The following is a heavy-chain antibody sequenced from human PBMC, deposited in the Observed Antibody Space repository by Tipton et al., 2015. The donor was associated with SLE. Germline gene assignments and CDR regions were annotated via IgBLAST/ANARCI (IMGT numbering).Heavy chain of an antibody. CDR1: GFTFSSYG. D-gene: IGHD2-15*01. CDR2: ISYDGSNK. V-gene: IGHV3-30*19. CDR3: AVGGKLVAPTPVDY. Sequence: QLVQSGGGVVQPGRSLRLSCAASGFTFSSYGIHWVRQAPGKGLAWVAVISYDGSNKYYADSVKGRFTISRDNSKNTLYLQMNSLRTEDTAIYYCAVGGKLVAPTPVDYWGQGTLVTVSS. J-gene: IGHJ4*02.